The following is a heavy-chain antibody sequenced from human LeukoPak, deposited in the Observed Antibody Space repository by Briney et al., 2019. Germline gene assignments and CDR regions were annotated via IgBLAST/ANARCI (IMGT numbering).Heavy chain of an antibody. D-gene: IGHD6-6*01. CDR1: GYTFTYYY. V-gene: IGHV1-46*01. CDR3: ATIAASDAEYFHH. Sequence: ASVKVSCKAAGYTFTYYYKYWVRQAPGQGLEWMGIINPSSGSTSYAQKFQGRVTMTRDTSTSTVYMDVSSLRSDDTAVYYCATIAASDAEYFHHWGQGTLVTVSS. CDR2: INPSSGST. J-gene: IGHJ1*01.